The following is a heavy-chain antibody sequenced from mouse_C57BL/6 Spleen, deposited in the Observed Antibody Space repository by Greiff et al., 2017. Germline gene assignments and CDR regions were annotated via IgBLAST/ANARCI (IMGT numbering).Heavy chain of an antibody. CDR2: ISSGSSTI. Sequence: DVMLVESGGGLVKPGGSLKLSCAASGFTFSDYGMHWVRQAPEKGLEWVAYISSGSSTIYYADTVKGRFTISRDNAKNTLFLQMTSLRSEDTAMYYCARASYYYDYVYAMDYWGQGTSVTVSS. CDR3: ARASYYYDYVYAMDY. CDR1: GFTFSDYG. J-gene: IGHJ4*01. V-gene: IGHV5-17*01. D-gene: IGHD2-4*01.